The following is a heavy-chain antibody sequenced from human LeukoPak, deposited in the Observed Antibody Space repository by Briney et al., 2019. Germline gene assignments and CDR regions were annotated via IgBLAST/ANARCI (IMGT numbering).Heavy chain of an antibody. CDR3: ARDLGWSSSH. CDR2: INPNGST. J-gene: IGHJ4*02. V-gene: IGHV1-2*02. Sequence: ASVKVSCKASGYTFTCHYMNWGRLAPAQGLGWMGCINPNGSTTYAQKFQDRVTMTSDTSINTAYMELSGLRSDDTAVYYCARDLGWSSSHWGQGTLVTVSS. CDR1: GYTFTCHY. D-gene: IGHD6-6*01.